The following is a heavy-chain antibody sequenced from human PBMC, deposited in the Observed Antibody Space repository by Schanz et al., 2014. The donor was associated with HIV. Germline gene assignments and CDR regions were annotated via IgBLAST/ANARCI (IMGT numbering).Heavy chain of an antibody. D-gene: IGHD1-26*01. V-gene: IGHV1-2*02. CDR1: GYTFTDYF. Sequence: QVQLVQSGAEVKKPGASVKVSCKASGYTFTDYFVHWVRQAPGQGLEWMAWLKPNSGGTNYAQKFQGRVTMTRDTSISTAYMELSRLRSDDTAVYYCARGIVGATPAFDIWGQGTMVTVSS. J-gene: IGHJ3*02. CDR2: LKPNSGGT. CDR3: ARGIVGATPAFDI.